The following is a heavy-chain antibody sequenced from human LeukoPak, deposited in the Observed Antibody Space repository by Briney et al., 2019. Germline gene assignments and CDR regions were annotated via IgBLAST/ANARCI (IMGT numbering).Heavy chain of an antibody. Sequence: GGPLRLSCAASGFTFINAWMSWVRQAPGRGLEWVGHIKRKTDAGTTDYAAPVKGRFTISRDDSKNTLYLQMNSLKTEDTAMYYCTTQYCSSTTCLYPFDYWGQGTLVTVSS. J-gene: IGHJ4*02. D-gene: IGHD2-2*01. CDR2: IKRKTDAGTT. V-gene: IGHV3-15*01. CDR3: TTQYCSSTTCLYPFDY. CDR1: GFTFINAW.